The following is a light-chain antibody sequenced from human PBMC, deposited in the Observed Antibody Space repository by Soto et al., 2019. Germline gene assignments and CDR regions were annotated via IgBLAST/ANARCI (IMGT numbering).Light chain of an antibody. J-gene: IGLJ2*01. Sequence: QSALTQPASVSGSPGQSITISCAGTMRDVGAYNLVSWYQQHPGRAPQLIIYEVRNRPSGISFRFSGSKSGNTASLTISGLQAEDEADYYCISYTSKSSLIFGGGTNLTF. CDR1: MRDVGAYNL. CDR3: ISYTSKSSLI. V-gene: IGLV2-14*01. CDR2: EVR.